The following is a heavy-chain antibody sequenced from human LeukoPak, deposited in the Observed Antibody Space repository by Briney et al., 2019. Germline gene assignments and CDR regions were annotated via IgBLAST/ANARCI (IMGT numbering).Heavy chain of an antibody. Sequence: SETLSLTCTVSGGSISSYHWSWIRQPPGKGLEWIGYIYYSGSTNYNPSLKSRVTISVDTSKNQFSLKLSSVTAADTAVYYCARRTTVTTGWYFDLWGRGTLVTVSS. CDR1: GGSISSYH. CDR3: ARRTTVTTGWYFDL. V-gene: IGHV4-59*08. CDR2: IYYSGST. D-gene: IGHD4-17*01. J-gene: IGHJ2*01.